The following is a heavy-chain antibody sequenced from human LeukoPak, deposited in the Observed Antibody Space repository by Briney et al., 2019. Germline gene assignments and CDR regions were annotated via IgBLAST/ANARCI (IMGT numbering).Heavy chain of an antibody. CDR3: ERHGPGNYVGY. V-gene: IGHV5-51*01. CDR1: GYSFTSYW. J-gene: IGHJ4*02. D-gene: IGHD6-13*01. Sequence: PGESLKNSCKGSGYSFTSYWIGWVRQMPGKGLEWMGIIFPGDSDAKYSPSFQGQVTISADKSISTAYLQWSSLKASDTAMYYCERHGPGNYVGYWGQGTLVTVSS. CDR2: IFPGDSDA.